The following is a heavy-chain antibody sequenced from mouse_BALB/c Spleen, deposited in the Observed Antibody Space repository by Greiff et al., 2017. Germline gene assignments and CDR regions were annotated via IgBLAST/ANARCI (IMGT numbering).Heavy chain of an antibody. CDR3: ARGGNSLYYYAMDY. CDR1: GYSFTGYN. D-gene: IGHD2-1*01. J-gene: IGHJ4*01. V-gene: IGHV1-39*01. Sequence: VQLQQSGPELEKPGASVKISCKASGYSFTGYNMNWVKQSNGKSLEWIGNIDPYYGGTSYNQKFKGKATLTVDKSSSTAYMQLKSLTSENSAVYFCARGGNSLYYYAMDYWGQGTSVTVSS. CDR2: IDPYYGGT.